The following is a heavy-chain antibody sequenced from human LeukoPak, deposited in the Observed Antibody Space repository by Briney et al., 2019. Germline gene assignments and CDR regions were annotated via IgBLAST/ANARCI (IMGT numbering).Heavy chain of an antibody. CDR3: ARTLHMASPGRYDSSGYYPYAFDI. J-gene: IGHJ3*02. CDR2: INPSGGST. D-gene: IGHD3-22*01. CDR1: GYTFTSYY. V-gene: IGHV1-46*01. Sequence: ASVKVSCKASGYTFTSYYMHWVRQAPGQGLEWMGIINPSGGSTSYAQKFQGRVTMTRDTSTSTVYMELSSLRSEDTAVYYCARTLHMASPGRYDSSGYYPYAFDIWGQGTMVTVSS.